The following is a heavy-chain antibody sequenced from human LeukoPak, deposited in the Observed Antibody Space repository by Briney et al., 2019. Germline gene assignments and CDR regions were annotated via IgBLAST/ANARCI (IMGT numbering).Heavy chain of an antibody. V-gene: IGHV3-48*03. D-gene: IGHD3-22*01. CDR1: GFTFSDYE. Sequence: GGSLRLSCAASGFTFSDYEMNWVRQAPGKGLEWVSYISSSGSTMLYADSVKGRFTISRDNAKNSLYLQMNSLRVEDTAVYYCARGAQITYYYDTSGYPDYWGQGALVTVSS. CDR3: ARGAQITYYYDTSGYPDY. CDR2: ISSSGSTM. J-gene: IGHJ4*02.